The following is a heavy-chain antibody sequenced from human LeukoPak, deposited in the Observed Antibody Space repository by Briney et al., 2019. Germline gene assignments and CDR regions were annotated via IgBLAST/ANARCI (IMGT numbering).Heavy chain of an antibody. CDR3: ARTYYDFWSGYYSSFYFDY. Sequence: PSETLSLTCTVSGGSISSYYWSWIRQPPGKGLEWIGYIYYSGSTNYNPSLKSRVTISVDTSKNQFSLKLSSVTAADTAVYYCARTYYDFWSGYYSSFYFDYWGQGTLVTVSS. CDR1: GGSISSYY. J-gene: IGHJ4*02. D-gene: IGHD3-3*01. CDR2: IYYSGST. V-gene: IGHV4-59*08.